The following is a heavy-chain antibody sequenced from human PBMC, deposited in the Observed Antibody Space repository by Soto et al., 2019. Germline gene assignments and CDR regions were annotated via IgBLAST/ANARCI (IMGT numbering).Heavy chain of an antibody. CDR1: GGSFSGYS. V-gene: IGHV4-34*01. J-gene: IGHJ6*03. CDR3: ARGLRFLEWLHIYYCYMDV. Sequence: SETLSLTCAVYGGSFSGYSWSWIRQPPGKGLEWIGEINHSGSTNYNPSLKSRVTISVDTSKNQFSLKLSSVTAADTAVYYCARGLRFLEWLHIYYCYMDVWGKGTTVT. D-gene: IGHD3-3*01. CDR2: INHSGST.